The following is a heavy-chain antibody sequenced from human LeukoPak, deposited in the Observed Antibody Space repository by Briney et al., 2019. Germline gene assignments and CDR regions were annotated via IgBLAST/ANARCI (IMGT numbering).Heavy chain of an antibody. V-gene: IGHV1-2*02. J-gene: IGHJ5*02. CDR1: GYTFTGYY. Sequence: ASVKVSCKASGYTFTGYYMHWVRQAPGQGLEWMGWINPNSGGTNYAQKFQGRVTMTRDTSISTAYMELSRLRSDDTAVYYCARDGGGGEATNWFDPWGQGTLVTVSS. CDR2: INPNSGGT. D-gene: IGHD3-16*01. CDR3: ARDGGGGEATNWFDP.